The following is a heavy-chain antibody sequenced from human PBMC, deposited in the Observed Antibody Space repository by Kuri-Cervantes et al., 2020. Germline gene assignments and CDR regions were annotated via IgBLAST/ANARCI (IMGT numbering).Heavy chain of an antibody. J-gene: IGHJ4*02. CDR2: INPSGGST. V-gene: IGHV1-46*01. CDR3: ARELGLGYCSGGSCYGGHYFDY. Sequence: ASVKVSCKASGYTFTSYAMNWVRQAPGQGLEWMGIINPSGGSTSYAQKFQGRVTMTRDTSTSTVYMELSSLRSEDTAVYYCARELGLGYCSGGSCYGGHYFDYWGQGTLVTVSS. CDR1: GYTFTSYA. D-gene: IGHD2-15*01.